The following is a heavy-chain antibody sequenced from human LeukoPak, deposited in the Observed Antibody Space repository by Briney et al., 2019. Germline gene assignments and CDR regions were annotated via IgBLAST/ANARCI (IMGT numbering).Heavy chain of an antibody. D-gene: IGHD1-26*01. CDR2: ISDSGGST. CDR3: AREGGSYYFDY. Sequence: GGSLRLSCAASGFIFTSYAMSWVRQAPGKGLEWVSVISDSGGSTYFADSVKGRFTISRDNSKNTLYLQMNSLRADDTAVYYCAREGGSYYFDYWGQGTLVTVSS. V-gene: IGHV3-23*01. CDR1: GFIFTSYA. J-gene: IGHJ4*02.